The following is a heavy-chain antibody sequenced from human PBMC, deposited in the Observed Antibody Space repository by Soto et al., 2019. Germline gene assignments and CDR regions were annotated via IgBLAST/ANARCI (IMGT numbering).Heavy chain of an antibody. CDR2: IIPILGIA. Sequence: QVQLVQSGAEVKKPGSSVKVSCKASGGTFSSYTISWVRQAPGQGLEWMGRIIPILGIANYAQKFQGRVTITADKSTSQAYMELSSLRSEDTAVYYCASGSRVAADYYYYGMDVWGQGTTVTVSS. D-gene: IGHD2-15*01. J-gene: IGHJ6*02. CDR3: ASGSRVAADYYYYGMDV. V-gene: IGHV1-69*02. CDR1: GGTFSSYT.